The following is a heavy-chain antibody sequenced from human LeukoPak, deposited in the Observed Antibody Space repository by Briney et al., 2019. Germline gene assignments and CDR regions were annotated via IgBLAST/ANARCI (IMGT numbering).Heavy chain of an antibody. V-gene: IGHV4-39*07. J-gene: IGHJ6*03. CDR3: AGGHSGSSAKILYYYYMDV. CDR1: GASINDNNYY. D-gene: IGHD1-26*01. Sequence: SETLSLTCTVSGASINDNNYYWGWIRQPPGKGLEWIGRVYTNGGINYNPSLKSRVTISIDTAKNQFSLRVRSVTAADTAIYYCAGGHSGSSAKILYYYYMDVWGKGTTVTVSS. CDR2: VYTNGGI.